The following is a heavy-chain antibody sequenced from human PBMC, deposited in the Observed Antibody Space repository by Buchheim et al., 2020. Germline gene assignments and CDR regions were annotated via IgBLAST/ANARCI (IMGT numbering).Heavy chain of an antibody. CDR1: GFTFSSYG. CDR2: ISYDGSNK. D-gene: IGHD2-15*01. Sequence: QVQLVESGGGVVQPGRSLRLSCAASGFTFSSYGMHWVRQAPGKGLEWVAVISYDGSNKYYADSVKGRFTISRDNSKNTLYLQMNRLRAEDTAVYYCAKDGRCSGGSCYGDFPDYWGQGTL. V-gene: IGHV3-30*18. CDR3: AKDGRCSGGSCYGDFPDY. J-gene: IGHJ4*02.